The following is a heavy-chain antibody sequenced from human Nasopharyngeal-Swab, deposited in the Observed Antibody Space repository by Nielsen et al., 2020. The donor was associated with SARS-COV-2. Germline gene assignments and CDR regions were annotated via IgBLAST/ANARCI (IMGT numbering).Heavy chain of an antibody. Sequence: GESLKISCAASGFTFSSYGMHWVRQAPGKGLEWVAVISYDGSNKYCADSVKGRFTISRDNSKNTLYLQMNSLRAEDTAVYYCAKMAGYSSSWYGSSLIDYWGQGTLVTVSS. J-gene: IGHJ4*02. CDR1: GFTFSSYG. D-gene: IGHD6-13*01. CDR3: AKMAGYSSSWYGSSLIDY. CDR2: ISYDGSNK. V-gene: IGHV3-30*18.